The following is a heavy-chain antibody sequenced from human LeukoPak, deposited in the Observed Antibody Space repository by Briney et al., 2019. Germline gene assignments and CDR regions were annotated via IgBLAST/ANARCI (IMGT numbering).Heavy chain of an antibody. D-gene: IGHD6-13*01. CDR3: ARTGYSSSWLSSDD. Sequence: ASVKVSCKTSGYTFSNFGLSWVRQAPGQGLEWLGWISAHNGNTNYAQKLQGRVTMTTDTSTSTAYMELRSLRSDDTAVYYCARTGYSSSWLSSDDWGQGTLVTVSS. CDR2: ISAHNGNT. J-gene: IGHJ4*02. CDR1: GYTFSNFG. V-gene: IGHV1-18*04.